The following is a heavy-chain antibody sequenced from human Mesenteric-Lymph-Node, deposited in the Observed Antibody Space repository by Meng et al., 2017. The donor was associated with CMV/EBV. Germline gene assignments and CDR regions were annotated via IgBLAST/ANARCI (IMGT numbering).Heavy chain of an antibody. Sequence: GESLKISCAASGFTFSDYAMSWVRQAPGKGLEWVARINRDGSEKYYVGSVKRRFTISRDSATNSLYLQMTGLRVEDTAVYYCARGGYSYDSDWGQGTLVTVSS. D-gene: IGHD5-18*01. V-gene: IGHV3-7*01. J-gene: IGHJ4*02. CDR2: INRDGSEK. CDR1: GFTFSDYA. CDR3: ARGGYSYDSD.